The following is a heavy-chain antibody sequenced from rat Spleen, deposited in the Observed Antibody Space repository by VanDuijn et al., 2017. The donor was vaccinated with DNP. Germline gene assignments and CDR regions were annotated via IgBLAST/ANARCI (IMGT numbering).Heavy chain of an antibody. J-gene: IGHJ1*01. CDR1: GFTFSNYD. V-gene: IGHV5-25*01. CDR2: ISTSGGST. D-gene: IGHD1-1*01. Sequence: EVQLVESGGGLVQPGRSLKLSCAASGFTFSNYDMAWVRQAPTKGLEWVASISTSGGSTYYRDSVKGRFTVSRDNAKSTLYLQMDSLRSEDTATYYCARRTTVAYWYFDFWGPGTMVTVSS. CDR3: ARRTTVAYWYFDF.